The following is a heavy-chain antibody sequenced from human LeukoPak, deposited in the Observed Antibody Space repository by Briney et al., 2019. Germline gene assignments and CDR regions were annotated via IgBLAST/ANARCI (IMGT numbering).Heavy chain of an antibody. CDR2: INPNSGGT. Sequence: ASVKVSCKASGYTFTGYYMHWVRQAPGQGLEWMGWINPNSGGTNDAQKFQGRVTMTRDTSISTAYMELSRLRSDDTAVYYCARGSLTLVVPGDAFDIWGQGTMVTVSS. V-gene: IGHV1-2*02. D-gene: IGHD6-13*01. CDR3: ARGSLTLVVPGDAFDI. J-gene: IGHJ3*02. CDR1: GYTFTGYY.